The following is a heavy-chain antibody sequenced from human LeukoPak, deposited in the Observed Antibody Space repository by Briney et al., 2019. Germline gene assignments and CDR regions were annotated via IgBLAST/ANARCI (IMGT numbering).Heavy chain of an antibody. CDR2: IYTSGST. Sequence: SETLSLTCTVSGGSISSYYWSWIRQPAGKGLEWIGRIYTSGSTNYNPSLKSRVTMSVDTSKNQFSLKLSSVTAADTAVYYCAREGGTSSWPYFDYWGQGTLVTVSS. CDR3: AREGGTSSWPYFDY. J-gene: IGHJ4*02. CDR1: GGSISSYY. V-gene: IGHV4-4*07. D-gene: IGHD6-13*01.